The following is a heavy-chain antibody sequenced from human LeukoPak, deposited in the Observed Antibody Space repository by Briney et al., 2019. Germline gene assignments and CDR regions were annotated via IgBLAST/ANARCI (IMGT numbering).Heavy chain of an antibody. CDR2: IVPIFGTA. V-gene: IGHV1-69*05. Sequence: ASVKVSCKASGGIFSSYAISWVRQAPRQGLEWMGGIVPIFGTANYAQKFQGRVTITTDESTSTAYMELSSLRSEDTAVYYCARDRAESIVGATVDAFDIWGQGTMVTVSS. CDR1: GGIFSSYA. J-gene: IGHJ3*02. CDR3: ARDRAESIVGATVDAFDI. D-gene: IGHD1-26*01.